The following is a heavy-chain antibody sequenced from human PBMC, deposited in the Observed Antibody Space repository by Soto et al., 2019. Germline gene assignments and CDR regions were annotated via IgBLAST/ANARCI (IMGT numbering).Heavy chain of an antibody. CDR3: AKDQIIAVANDAFDL. J-gene: IGHJ3*01. Sequence: GGSLRLSCAASGFTFRSYAINWVRQAPGKGLDWVSVISGSGGSTYYADFVKGRFTISRDNSNNTLYLQMNNLRAEDTAIYYCAKDQIIAVANDAFDLWGQGTMVTVS. V-gene: IGHV3-23*01. CDR1: GFTFRSYA. CDR2: ISGSGGST. D-gene: IGHD6-19*01.